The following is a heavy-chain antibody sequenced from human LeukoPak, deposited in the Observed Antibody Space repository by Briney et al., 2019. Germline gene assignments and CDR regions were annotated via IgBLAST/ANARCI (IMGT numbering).Heavy chain of an antibody. CDR2: ISGSGGST. Sequence: GGTLRLPCAASGFTFSSYGMSWVRQAPGKGLEWVSAISGSGGSTYYADSVKGRFTISRDNSKNTLYLQMNSLRAEDTAVYYCARAYYYDSSGYYPYDYWGQGTLVTVSS. CDR1: GFTFSSYG. D-gene: IGHD3-22*01. V-gene: IGHV3-23*01. CDR3: ARAYYYDSSGYYPYDY. J-gene: IGHJ4*02.